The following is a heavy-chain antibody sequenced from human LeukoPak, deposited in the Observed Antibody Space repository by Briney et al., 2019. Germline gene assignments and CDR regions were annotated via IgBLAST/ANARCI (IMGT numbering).Heavy chain of an antibody. CDR2: ISAYNGNA. J-gene: IGHJ4*02. D-gene: IGHD3-9*01. V-gene: IGHV1-18*01. Sequence: ASVKVSCKASGYTFTSYGISWVRQAPGQGLEWMGWISAYNGNANYAQKLQGRVTMTTDTSTSTAYMELRSLRSDDTAVYYCARVPRNFDWLSGLDYWGQGTLVTVSS. CDR1: GYTFTSYG. CDR3: ARVPRNFDWLSGLDY.